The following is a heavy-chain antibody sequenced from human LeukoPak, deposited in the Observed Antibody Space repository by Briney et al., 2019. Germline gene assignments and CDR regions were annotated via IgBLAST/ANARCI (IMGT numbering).Heavy chain of an antibody. J-gene: IGHJ4*02. Sequence: PGGSLRLSCSVSGFTFSTYWMSWVRQAPGKGLEWVANMRRDGNEIYYLDSVMGRFTISRDNAKNSLYLQMNSLRAEDTAVYYCARELLGHGYNSGDFDYWGQGTLVTVSS. V-gene: IGHV3-7*01. CDR3: ARELLGHGYNSGDFDY. CDR2: MRRDGNEI. D-gene: IGHD5-24*01. CDR1: GFTFSTYW.